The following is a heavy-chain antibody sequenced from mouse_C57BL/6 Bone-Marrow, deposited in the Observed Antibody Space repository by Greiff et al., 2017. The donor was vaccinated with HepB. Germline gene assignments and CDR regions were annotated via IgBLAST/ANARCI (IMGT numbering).Heavy chain of an antibody. V-gene: IGHV1-18*01. Sequence: EVQLQQSGPELVKPGASVKIPCKASGYTFTDYNMDWVKQSHGKSLEWIGDINPNNGGTIYNQKFKGKATLTVDKSSSTAYMELRSLTSEDTAVYYCARGAGTYYSKSFADWGQGTLVTVSA. CDR3: ARGAGTYYSKSFAD. CDR2: INPNNGGT. J-gene: IGHJ3*01. D-gene: IGHD2-5*01. CDR1: GYTFTDYN.